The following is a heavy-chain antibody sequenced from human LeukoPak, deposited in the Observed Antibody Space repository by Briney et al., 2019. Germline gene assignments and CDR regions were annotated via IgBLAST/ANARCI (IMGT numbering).Heavy chain of an antibody. CDR1: GFSFGGYG. V-gene: IGHV3-30*18. CDR2: ITYDGRNK. Sequence: PGGSLRLSCAASGFSFGGYGMHWVRQAPGRGLEWVAVITYDGRNKYYADSVKGRFTISRDNSKNTQYLQMNSLRAEDTAIYYCVKDHTYHYDSGSSFLDYGGQGTLVTVSS. D-gene: IGHD3-10*01. CDR3: VKDHTYHYDSGSSFLDY. J-gene: IGHJ4*02.